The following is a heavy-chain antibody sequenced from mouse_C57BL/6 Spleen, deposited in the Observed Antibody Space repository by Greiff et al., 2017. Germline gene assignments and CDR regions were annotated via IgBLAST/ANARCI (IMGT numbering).Heavy chain of an antibody. Sequence: VQLQESGPELVKPGASVKISCKASGYAFSSSWMNWVKQRPGKGLEWIGRIYPGDGDTNYNGKFKGKATLTADKSSSTAYMQLISLTSEDSAVCFCARLSHAMDYWGQGTSGTVSS. J-gene: IGHJ4*01. CDR3: ARLSHAMDY. CDR1: GYAFSSSW. CDR2: IYPGDGDT. V-gene: IGHV1-82*01.